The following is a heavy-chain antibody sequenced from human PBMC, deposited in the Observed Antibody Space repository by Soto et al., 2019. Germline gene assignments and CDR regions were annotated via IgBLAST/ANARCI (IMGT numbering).Heavy chain of an antibody. V-gene: IGHV3-33*01. Sequence: QVQLVESGGGVVQPGRSLRLSCAASGFTFSSYGMHWVRQAPGKGLEWVAVIWYDGSNKYYADSVKGRFTISRDNSKNTLYLQMNSLRDEDTAVYYCARDSPWWLRSERSFYFDYWGQGTLVTVSS. CDR2: IWYDGSNK. CDR3: ARDSPWWLRSERSFYFDY. CDR1: GFTFSSYG. D-gene: IGHD5-12*01. J-gene: IGHJ4*02.